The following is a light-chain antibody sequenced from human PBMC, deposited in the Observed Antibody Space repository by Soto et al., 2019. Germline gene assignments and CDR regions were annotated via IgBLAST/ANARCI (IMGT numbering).Light chain of an antibody. CDR2: AAS. CDR3: QQANSFPHT. Sequence: DIQMTQSPSSVSASVGDRVTITCRASQDISTWLAWYQQKPWKAPKLLIYAASYLQSGVPSRFSGSGSGTEFTLTISSLQPEDFATYYCQQANSFPHTFGQGTKLEIK. V-gene: IGKV1-12*01. CDR1: QDISTW. J-gene: IGKJ2*01.